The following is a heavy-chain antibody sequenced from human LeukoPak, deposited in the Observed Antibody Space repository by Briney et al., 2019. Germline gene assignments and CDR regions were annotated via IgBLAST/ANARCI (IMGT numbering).Heavy chain of an antibody. CDR1: GFTFSNAW. V-gene: IGHV3-30*18. CDR2: ISYDGSNK. D-gene: IGHD2-2*01. Sequence: GGSLRLSCAASGFTFSNAWMSWVRQAPGKGLEWVAVISYDGSNKYYADSVKGRFTISRDNSKNTLYLQMNSLRAEDTAVYYCAKGGADGVLDWFDPWGQGTLVTVSS. CDR3: AKGGADGVLDWFDP. J-gene: IGHJ5*02.